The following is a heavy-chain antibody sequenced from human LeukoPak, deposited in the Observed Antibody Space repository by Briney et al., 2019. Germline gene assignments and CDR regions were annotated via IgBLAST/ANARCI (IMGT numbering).Heavy chain of an antibody. J-gene: IGHJ4*02. Sequence: ASVKVSCKASGYTFTSYDINWVRQATGQGLEWMGWMNPNSGNTGYAQKFQGRVTMTRNTSISTAYMELSSLRSEDTAVYYCARGEDIYYYDSSGYYAFDYWGQGTLVTVSS. D-gene: IGHD3-22*01. CDR3: ARGEDIYYYDSSGYYAFDY. CDR1: GYTFTSYD. CDR2: MNPNSGNT. V-gene: IGHV1-8*01.